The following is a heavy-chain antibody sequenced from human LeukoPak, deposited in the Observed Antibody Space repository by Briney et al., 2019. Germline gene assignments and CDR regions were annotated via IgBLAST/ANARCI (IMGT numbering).Heavy chain of an antibody. CDR3: ARDAGRYSSGWYWFDP. D-gene: IGHD6-19*01. J-gene: IGHJ5*02. Sequence: SETLSLTCTVSGGSITIYYWSWIRQPAGKGLEWIGRIYTSGSTNYNPSLKSRVTISVDTSKNQFSLRLSSVTAADTAVYYCARDAGRYSSGWYWFDPWGQGTLVTVSS. CDR2: IYTSGST. CDR1: GGSITIYY. V-gene: IGHV4-4*07.